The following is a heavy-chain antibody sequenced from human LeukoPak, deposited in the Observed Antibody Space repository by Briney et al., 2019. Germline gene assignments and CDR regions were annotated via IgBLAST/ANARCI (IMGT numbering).Heavy chain of an antibody. Sequence: SETLSLTCAVSGASISGSGYYWGWIRQPPGKGLEWIGSIYYSGSTYYNASLQSRVTISIDTSKNQFSLRLKSVTAADTAMYYCAKSGGYGLIDYWGQGTLVTVSS. CDR1: GASISGSGYY. V-gene: IGHV4-39*01. CDR2: IYYSGST. D-gene: IGHD1-26*01. CDR3: AKSGGYGLIDY. J-gene: IGHJ4*02.